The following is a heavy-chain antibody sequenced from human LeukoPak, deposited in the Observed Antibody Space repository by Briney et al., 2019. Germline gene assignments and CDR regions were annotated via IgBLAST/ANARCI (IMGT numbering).Heavy chain of an antibody. CDR1: GGTFSSYA. CDR3: ARSALYFDWLRDWFDP. V-gene: IGHV1-69*13. D-gene: IGHD3-9*01. CDR2: IIPIFGTA. Sequence: GASVKVSCKASGGTFSSYAISWVRQAPGQGLEWMGGIIPIFGTANYAQKFQGRVTITADESTSTAYMELSSLRSEDTAVYYCARSALYFDWLRDWFDPWGQGTLVTVSS. J-gene: IGHJ5*02.